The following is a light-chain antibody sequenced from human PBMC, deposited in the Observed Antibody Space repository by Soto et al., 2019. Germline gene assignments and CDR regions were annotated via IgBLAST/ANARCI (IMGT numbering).Light chain of an antibody. CDR2: EGN. J-gene: IGLJ7*01. CDR3: CSYATGDSAV. Sequence: QSALTQPASVSGSPGQLITISCTGTSSDVGSYNLVSWYQQHPGRAPKLMIFEGNKRPSGIPTRFSGSKSGNTASLTISGLQAEDEADYYCCSYATGDSAVFGGGTQLTVL. CDR1: SSDVGSYNL. V-gene: IGLV2-23*01.